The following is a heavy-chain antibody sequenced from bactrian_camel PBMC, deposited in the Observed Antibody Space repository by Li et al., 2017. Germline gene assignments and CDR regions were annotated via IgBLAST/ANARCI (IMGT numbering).Heavy chain of an antibody. CDR2: IRSDGGST. D-gene: IGHD1*01. V-gene: IGHV3S40*01. Sequence: VQLVESGGSLVQPGGSLRLSCAASGFTFSSYSMTWVRQAPGKGLEWVSAIRSDGGSTYYADSVKGRFTVSKDVDKNTLNLQMNNLNPEDTAVHYCVTSFGWRFYHYWGQGTQV. CDR3: VTSFGWRFYHY. J-gene: IGHJ4*01. CDR1: GFTFSSYS.